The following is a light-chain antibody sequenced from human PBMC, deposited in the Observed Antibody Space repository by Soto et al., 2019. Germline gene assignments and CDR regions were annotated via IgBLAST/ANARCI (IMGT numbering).Light chain of an antibody. J-gene: IGKJ4*01. CDR3: QQYGSSVT. CDR2: GAS. Sequence: ESVLTQSRSTLALSPGERPSLSYMASQSVSSSYLAWYQQKPGHAPWLRIYGASSRATGIPDRLSGSGSGTDFTLTITRMEPEDFAVFYCQQYGSSVTFGGGTKVDI. V-gene: IGKV3-20*01. CDR1: QSVSSSY.